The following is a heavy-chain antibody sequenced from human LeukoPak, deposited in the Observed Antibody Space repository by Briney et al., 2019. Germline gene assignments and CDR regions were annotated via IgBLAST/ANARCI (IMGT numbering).Heavy chain of an antibody. Sequence: SETLSLACAVYGGSFSGYYWSWIRQPPGKGLEWIGEINHSGSTNYNPSLKSRVTISVDTSKNQFSLKLSSVTAADTAVYYCARESSPQRGSWSPYYFDYWGQGTLVTASS. CDR3: ARESSPQRGSWSPYYFDY. V-gene: IGHV4-34*01. D-gene: IGHD6-13*01. J-gene: IGHJ4*02. CDR1: GGSFSGYY. CDR2: INHSGST.